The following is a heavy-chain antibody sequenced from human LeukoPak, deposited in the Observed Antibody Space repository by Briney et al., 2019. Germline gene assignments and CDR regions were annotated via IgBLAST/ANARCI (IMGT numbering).Heavy chain of an antibody. CDR2: INPNSGGT. D-gene: IGHD3-3*01. CDR1: GYTFTGYY. CDR3: ARAGKYDFWSGSLDY. J-gene: IGHJ4*02. V-gene: IGHV1-2*02. Sequence: ASVKVSCKASGYTFTGYYMHWVRQAPGQGLEWMGWINPNSGGTNYAQKFQGRVTMTRDTSISTAYMELSRLRSDNTAVYYCARAGKYDFWSGSLDYWGQGTLVTVSS.